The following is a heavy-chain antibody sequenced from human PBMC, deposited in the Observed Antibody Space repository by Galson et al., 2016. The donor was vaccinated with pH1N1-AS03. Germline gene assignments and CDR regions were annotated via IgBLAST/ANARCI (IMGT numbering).Heavy chain of an antibody. V-gene: IGHV3-9*01. D-gene: IGHD5/OR15-5a*01. Sequence: SLRLSCAASGFTFHDYAMHWARQAPGKGPEWVSGIAWNSGITGYGDSVKGRFTPSRDNAKNSLYFQMNNLKPEDTALYYCARAFGSVYEAGLLDFWGQGTLVTVSS. CDR2: IAWNSGIT. CDR1: GFTFHDYA. J-gene: IGHJ4*02. CDR3: ARAFGSVYEAGLLDF.